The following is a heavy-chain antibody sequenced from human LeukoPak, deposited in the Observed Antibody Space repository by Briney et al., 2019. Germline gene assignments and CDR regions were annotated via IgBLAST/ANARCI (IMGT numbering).Heavy chain of an antibody. CDR2: ISYDGSNK. CDR3: ARDNNWGSTHY. Sequence: GTSLRLSCAASGFTFSTYAMHWVRQAPGKGLEWVAVISYDGSNKYYADSVKGRFTISRDNSKNTLYLQMNSLRAEDTAVYYCARDNNWGSTHYWGQGTLVAVSS. V-gene: IGHV3-30-3*01. J-gene: IGHJ4*02. CDR1: GFTFSTYA. D-gene: IGHD7-27*01.